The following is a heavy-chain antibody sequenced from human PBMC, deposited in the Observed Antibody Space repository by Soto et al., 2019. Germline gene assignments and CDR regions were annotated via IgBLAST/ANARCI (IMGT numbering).Heavy chain of an antibody. Sequence: ASVKVSCKASGGTFSSSGISWVRQAPEQGLEWVGDIMPLFNTANYAQKFQGRVTITADESTSTAYMELSSLRSEDTAVYYCASGEGSGYYYYHAFDIWGQGTMVTVSS. CDR1: GGTFSSSG. D-gene: IGHD3-22*01. V-gene: IGHV1-69*13. CDR2: IMPLFNTA. J-gene: IGHJ3*02. CDR3: ASGEGSGYYYYHAFDI.